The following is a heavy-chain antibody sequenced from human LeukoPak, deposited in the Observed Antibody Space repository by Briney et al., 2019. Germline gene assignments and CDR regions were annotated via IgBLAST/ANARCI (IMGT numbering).Heavy chain of an antibody. CDR3: AKGGYYASSGSYAFDI. J-gene: IGHJ3*02. CDR1: GFTFSHYA. V-gene: IGHV3-30*18. D-gene: IGHD3-22*01. Sequence: PGGSLRLSCAASGFTFSHYAMHWVRQAPGKGLDWVAVISYDGTNKYYVDSVKGRSTISRDNSKNTLYLQMNSLRAEDTAVYYCAKGGYYASSGSYAFDIWGQGTVVTVSS. CDR2: ISYDGTNK.